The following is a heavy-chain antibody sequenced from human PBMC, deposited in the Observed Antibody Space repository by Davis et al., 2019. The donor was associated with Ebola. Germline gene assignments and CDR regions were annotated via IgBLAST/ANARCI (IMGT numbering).Heavy chain of an antibody. CDR2: INAGNGNT. V-gene: IGHV1-3*01. CDR3: ARGGYCSSTSCRRLYYYYYGMDV. CDR1: GYTFTSYA. D-gene: IGHD2-2*01. Sequence: ASVKVSCKASGYTFTSYAMHWVRQAPGQRLEWMGWINAGNGNTKYSQKFQGRVTITRDTSASTAYMELSSLRSEDTAVYYCARGGYCSSTSCRRLYYYYYGMDVWGQGTTVTVSS. J-gene: IGHJ6*02.